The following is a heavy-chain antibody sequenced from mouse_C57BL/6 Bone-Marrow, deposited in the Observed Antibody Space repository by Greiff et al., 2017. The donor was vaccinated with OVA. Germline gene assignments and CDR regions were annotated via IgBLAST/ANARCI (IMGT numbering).Heavy chain of an antibody. CDR3: ARSYYYGSSYARDY. V-gene: IGHV1-76*01. CDR1: GYTFTDYY. Sequence: VQLQQSGAELVRPGASVKLSCKASGYTFTDYYINWVKQRPGQGLEWIARIYPGSGNTYYNEKFKGKATLTAEKSTSTAYMQLSSLTSEDSAVYFSARSYYYGSSYARDYWGQGTSVTVSS. D-gene: IGHD1-1*01. J-gene: IGHJ4*01. CDR2: IYPGSGNT.